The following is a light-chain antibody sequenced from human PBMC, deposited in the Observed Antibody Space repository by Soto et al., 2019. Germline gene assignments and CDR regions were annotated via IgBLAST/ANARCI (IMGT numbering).Light chain of an antibody. CDR3: QPYNNWPLT. V-gene: IGKV3-15*01. Sequence: EVVMIPSRTTPSASPGKGGTLSCSASEGIGDTLAWYQHKPGQTPRLLIYDTSTRATGVPTRLSGRRSRAEFTITINSLQSEDVAVYYCQPYNNWPLTFGGGTKVDIK. CDR1: EGIGDT. CDR2: DTS. J-gene: IGKJ4*01.